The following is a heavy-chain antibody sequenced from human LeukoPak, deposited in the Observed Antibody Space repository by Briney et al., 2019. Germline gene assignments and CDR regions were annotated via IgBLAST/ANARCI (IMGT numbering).Heavy chain of an antibody. CDR2: IIPIFGTA. Sequence: SVKVSCKASGGTFSSYAISWVRQAPGQGLEWMGGIIPIFGTANYAQKFQGGVTITADKSTSTAYMELSSLRSEDTAPYYCARSYYYDSSGYVDYWGQGTLVTVSS. J-gene: IGHJ4*02. V-gene: IGHV1-69*06. CDR3: ARSYYYDSSGYVDY. CDR1: GGTFSSYA. D-gene: IGHD3-22*01.